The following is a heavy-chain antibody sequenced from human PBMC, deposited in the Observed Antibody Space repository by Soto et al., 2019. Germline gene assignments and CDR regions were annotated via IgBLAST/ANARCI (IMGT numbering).Heavy chain of an antibody. CDR2: IWYDGSNK. Sequence: QVQLVESGGGVVQPGRSLRLSCAASGFTFSSYGMHWVRQAPGKGLEWVAVIWYDGSNKYYADSVTGRFTISRDNSKNTLYLQMNSLRAEDTAVYYCARDNSSSWYGQTNWFDPWGQGTLVTVSS. V-gene: IGHV3-33*01. J-gene: IGHJ5*02. D-gene: IGHD6-13*01. CDR1: GFTFSSYG. CDR3: ARDNSSSWYGQTNWFDP.